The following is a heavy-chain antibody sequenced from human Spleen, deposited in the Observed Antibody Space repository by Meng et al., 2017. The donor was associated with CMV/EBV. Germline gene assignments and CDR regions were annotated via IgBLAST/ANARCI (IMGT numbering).Heavy chain of an antibody. D-gene: IGHD3-3*01. CDR1: GFTFSSYS. Sequence: GESLKISCAASGFTFSSYSMNWVRQAPGKGLEWISYIISSSTTKYYADSVKGRFTISRDNAKNSLILQMNSLRAEDTAVYYCARGRFLEWLLYGSDYYYGMDVWGQGTTVTVSS. V-gene: IGHV3-48*04. J-gene: IGHJ6*02. CDR2: IISSSTTK. CDR3: ARGRFLEWLLYGSDYYYGMDV.